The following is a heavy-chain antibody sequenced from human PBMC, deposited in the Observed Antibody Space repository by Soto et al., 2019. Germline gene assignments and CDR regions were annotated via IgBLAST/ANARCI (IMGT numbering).Heavy chain of an antibody. D-gene: IGHD3-22*01. CDR2: ISGSGGST. J-gene: IGHJ4*02. CDR3: AKTLYYYDSSGYQ. V-gene: IGHV3-23*01. CDR1: GFAFSSYA. Sequence: EVQLLESGGGLVQPGGSLRLSCAASGFAFSSYAMSWVRQAPGKGLEWVSAISGSGGSTYYADSVKGRFTISRDNSKNTLYLQMNSLRAEDTAVYYCAKTLYYYDSSGYQWGQGTLVTVSS.